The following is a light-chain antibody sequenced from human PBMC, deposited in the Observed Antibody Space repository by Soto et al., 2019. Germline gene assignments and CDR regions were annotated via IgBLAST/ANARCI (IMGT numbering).Light chain of an antibody. CDR1: QIINTW. Sequence: DLQMTQSPSSLSASVGDRVTITCRASQIINTWLAWYQQKPGKAPKLLIYRASNLVNGVPSRFSGSGSGTEFTLTISSLQPDDFSIYYCQQYETYSGTFGPGTKVHL. V-gene: IGKV1-5*03. CDR2: RAS. J-gene: IGKJ3*01. CDR3: QQYETYSGT.